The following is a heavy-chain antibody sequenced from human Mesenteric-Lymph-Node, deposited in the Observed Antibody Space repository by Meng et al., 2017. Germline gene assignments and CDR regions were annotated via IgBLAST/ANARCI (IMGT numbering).Heavy chain of an antibody. D-gene: IGHD3-22*01. V-gene: IGHV4-30-4*01. CDR1: GGSLSSGDSY. J-gene: IGHJ5*02. CDR3: ARYYYDSSGVTWIDP. CDR2: IYYSGST. Sequence: QLQLRSSGLVLVKPSHTLSLPCSVSGGSLSSGDSYWRWIRQPPGKGLEWIGYIYYSGSTYYNPSLRSRVTISVDTSKNQFSLKLISATAADTAVYYCARYYYDSSGVTWIDPWGQGTLVTVSS.